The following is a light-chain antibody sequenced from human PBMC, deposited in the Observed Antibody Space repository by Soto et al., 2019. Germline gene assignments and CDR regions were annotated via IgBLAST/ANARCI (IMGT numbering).Light chain of an antibody. CDR3: QQYYGTSQT. V-gene: IGKV4-1*01. J-gene: IGKJ1*01. Sequence: DIVMTQSPDSLAVSLGERATINCKASQTVFSTSNKKNFLAWYQQKSGQPPKLLIYWAATRESGVPDRFSGSGSGTDFTLSISSLQAEDVAFYYCQQYYGTSQTFGQGTKVEIK. CDR2: WAA. CDR1: QTVFSTSNKKNF.